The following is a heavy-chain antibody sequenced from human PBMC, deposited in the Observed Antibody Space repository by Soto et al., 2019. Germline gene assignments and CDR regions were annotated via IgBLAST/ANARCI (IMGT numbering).Heavy chain of an antibody. D-gene: IGHD1-7*01. CDR3: AKGMYNWNYGGAFDI. CDR1: GFTFSSYG. Sequence: QVQLVESGGGVVQPGRSLRLSCAASGFTFSSYGMHWVRQAPGKGLEWVAVISYDGSNKYYADSVKGRFTISRDNSKNTLYLQMNSLRAEDTAVYYCAKGMYNWNYGGAFDIWGQGTMVTVSS. J-gene: IGHJ3*02. CDR2: ISYDGSNK. V-gene: IGHV3-30*18.